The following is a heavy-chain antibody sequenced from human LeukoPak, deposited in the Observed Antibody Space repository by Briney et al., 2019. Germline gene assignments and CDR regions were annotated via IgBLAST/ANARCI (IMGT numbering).Heavy chain of an antibody. CDR1: GGSISSYY. J-gene: IGHJ3*02. Sequence: PSETLSLTCTVSGGSISSYYWSWIRQPPGKGLEWIGYIYYSGSTNYNPSLKSRVTISVDTSKNQFSLKLSSVTAADTAVYYCARKNSWGVAFDIWGQGTMVTVSS. V-gene: IGHV4-59*01. CDR2: IYYSGST. D-gene: IGHD2-15*01. CDR3: ARKNSWGVAFDI.